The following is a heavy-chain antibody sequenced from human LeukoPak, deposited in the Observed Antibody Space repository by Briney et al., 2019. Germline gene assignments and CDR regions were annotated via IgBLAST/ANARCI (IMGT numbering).Heavy chain of an antibody. CDR3: ARDRGGYYYDSSDSYYFDY. Sequence: SETLSLTCNVSGGSISSYYWSWIRQPPGKGLEWIGYIYYNGDTNYSPSLKSRVTISVDTSKNQFSLKLSSVTAADTAVYYCARDRGGYYYDSSDSYYFDYWGQGTLVTVSS. J-gene: IGHJ4*02. CDR1: GGSISSYY. V-gene: IGHV4-59*01. CDR2: IYYNGDT. D-gene: IGHD3-22*01.